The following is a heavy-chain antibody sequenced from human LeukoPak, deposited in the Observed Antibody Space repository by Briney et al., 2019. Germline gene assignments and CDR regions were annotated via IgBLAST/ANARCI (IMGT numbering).Heavy chain of an antibody. CDR3: ARRIAAAGTDYFDY. D-gene: IGHD6-13*01. J-gene: IGHJ4*02. CDR1: GGSISSSSYY. V-gene: IGHV4-61*05. Sequence: PSETLSLTCTVSGGSISSSSYYWSWIRQPPGKGLEWIGYIYYSGNTNYNPSLKSRVTISVNTSKNQFSLKLSSVTAADTAVYYCARRIAAAGTDYFDYWGQGTLVTVSS. CDR2: IYYSGNT.